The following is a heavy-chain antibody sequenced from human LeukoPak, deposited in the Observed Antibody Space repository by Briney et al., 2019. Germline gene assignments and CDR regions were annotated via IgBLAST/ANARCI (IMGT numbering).Heavy chain of an antibody. CDR3: AKGQAIVVVSSPLDY. V-gene: IGHV3-53*01. CDR2: IYSDNT. Sequence: PGGSLRLSCTVSGFTVSSNSMSWVRQAPGKGLEWVSFIYSDNTHYSDSVKGRFTISRDNSKNTLYLQMNSLRAEDTAVYYCAKGQAIVVVSSPLDYWGQGTLVTVSS. J-gene: IGHJ4*02. CDR1: GFTVSSNS. D-gene: IGHD3-22*01.